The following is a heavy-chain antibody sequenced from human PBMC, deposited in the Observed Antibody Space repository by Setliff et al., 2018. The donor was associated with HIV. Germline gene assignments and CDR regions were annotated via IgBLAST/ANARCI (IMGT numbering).Heavy chain of an antibody. Sequence: ASVKVSCKASRSTFNSHTINWVRQAPGQGLDWMGRIIPILGVANYAQRFQGKVTITADKSTSTAYMELTSLRFDDTAVYYCARMIVLSASSPPNAFDIWGQGTMVTVSS. CDR3: ARMIVLSASSPPNAFDI. J-gene: IGHJ3*02. D-gene: IGHD3-22*01. CDR1: RSTFNSHT. V-gene: IGHV1-69*02. CDR2: IIPILGVA.